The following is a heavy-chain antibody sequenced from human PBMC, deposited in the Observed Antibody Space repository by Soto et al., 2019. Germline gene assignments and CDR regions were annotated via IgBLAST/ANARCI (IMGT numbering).Heavy chain of an antibody. V-gene: IGHV4-30-2*06. J-gene: IGHJ6*02. CDR3: ARDYYGMDV. CDR1: GGSISSGGYS. Sequence: QLQLQESGSGLVKPSQTLSLTCTVSGGSISSGGYSWTWIRQSPGKGLEWIGYTYQSGSAYYNPSRKSRVTISVDRSKNQFSLNLTSVTAADTAVYYCARDYYGMDVWGQGTTVTVSS. CDR2: TYQSGSA.